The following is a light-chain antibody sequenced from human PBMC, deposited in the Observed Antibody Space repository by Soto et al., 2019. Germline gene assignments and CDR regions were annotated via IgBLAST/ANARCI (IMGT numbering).Light chain of an antibody. CDR1: QSVSAN. V-gene: IGKV3-15*01. CDR2: DAS. CDR3: QQYNNWPLYT. Sequence: EIVMTQSPATLSVSPGERVTLSCRASQSVSANLVWYQQKPGQAPRLLLYDASTRATGITARFSGSGSGTEFTLTISSLQSEDFAVYDCQQYNNWPLYTFGQGTKLEIK. J-gene: IGKJ2*01.